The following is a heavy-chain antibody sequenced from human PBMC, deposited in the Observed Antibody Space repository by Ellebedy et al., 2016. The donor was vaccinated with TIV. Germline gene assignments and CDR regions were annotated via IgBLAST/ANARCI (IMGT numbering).Heavy chain of an antibody. CDR3: ARVGYSGYDWPY. V-gene: IGHV4-39*07. Sequence: GSLRLSCTASGGSISRSRYYWGWIRQPPGKGLEWIGNIYYSGSTYYNPSLKSRVTISIDTSKNQFSLKMSSVTAADTAVFYCARVGYSGYDWPYWGQGTLVTVSS. D-gene: IGHD5-12*01. CDR1: GGSISRSRYY. J-gene: IGHJ4*02. CDR2: IYYSGST.